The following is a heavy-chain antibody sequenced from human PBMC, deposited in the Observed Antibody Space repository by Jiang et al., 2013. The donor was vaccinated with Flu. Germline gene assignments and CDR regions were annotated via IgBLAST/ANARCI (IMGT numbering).Heavy chain of an antibody. CDR1: GFNFRTYA. V-gene: IGHV3-23*04. CDR2: ISGAGDNR. D-gene: IGHD4-17*01. CDR3: ANDVDGDYGTWFDF. Sequence: VQLVESGGGLVQPGGSLTLSCAASGFNFRTYAMSWVRQAPGKGLEWVSAISGAGDNRYYADSVRGRFTIARDNFRNSLHLYTDSLRAEDTAFYYCANDVDGDYGTWFDFWGPGTLVTVSS. J-gene: IGHJ4*02.